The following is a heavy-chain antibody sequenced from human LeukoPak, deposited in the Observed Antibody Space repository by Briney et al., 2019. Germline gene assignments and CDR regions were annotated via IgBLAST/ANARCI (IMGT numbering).Heavy chain of an antibody. J-gene: IGHJ4*02. D-gene: IGHD3-16*02. V-gene: IGHV4-61*02. Sequence: SETLSLTCTVSGGSISSGSYYWSWIRQPAGKGLEWIGRIYTSGSTYYNPSLKSRVTISVDTSKNQSSLKLSSVTAADTAVYYCAGAFGGVIAPFDYWGQGALVTVSS. CDR3: AGAFGGVIAPFDY. CDR1: GGSISSGSYY. CDR2: IYTSGST.